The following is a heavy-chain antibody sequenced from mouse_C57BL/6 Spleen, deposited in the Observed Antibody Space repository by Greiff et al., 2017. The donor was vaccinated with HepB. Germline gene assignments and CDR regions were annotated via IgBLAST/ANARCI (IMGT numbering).Heavy chain of an antibody. J-gene: IGHJ1*03. CDR1: GYTFTSYG. D-gene: IGHD2-3*01. CDR2: IYPRSGNT. CDR3: ARGWDCYSFYWYFDV. V-gene: IGHV1-81*01. Sequence: QVQLQQSGAELARPGASVKLSCKASGYTFTSYGISWVKQRTGQGLEWIGEIYPRSGNTYYNEKFKGKATLTADKSSSTAYMELRSLTSEDSAVYFCARGWDCYSFYWYFDVWGTGTTVTVSS.